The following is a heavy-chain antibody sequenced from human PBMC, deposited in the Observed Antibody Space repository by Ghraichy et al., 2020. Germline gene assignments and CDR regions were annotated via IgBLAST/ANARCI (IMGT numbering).Heavy chain of an antibody. CDR3: ARALGYCTNGVCYGGRYYFDY. V-gene: IGHV5-51*01. J-gene: IGHJ4*02. Sequence: GESLNISCKGSGYSFTSYWIGWVRQMPGKGLEWMGIIYPGDSDTRYSPSFQGQVTISADKSISTAYLQWSSLKASDTAMYYCARALGYCTNGVCYGGRYYFDYWGQGTLVTVSS. CDR1: GYSFTSYW. D-gene: IGHD2-8*01. CDR2: IYPGDSDT.